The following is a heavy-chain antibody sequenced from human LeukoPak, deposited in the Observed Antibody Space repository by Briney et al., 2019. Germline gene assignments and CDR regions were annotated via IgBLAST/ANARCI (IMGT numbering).Heavy chain of an antibody. CDR1: GFTFSSYW. CDR3: ARVYYDSSGYPDAFDI. CDR2: IKQDGSEK. V-gene: IGHV3-7*04. Sequence: QPGGSLRLSCAASGFTFSSYWMSWVRQAPGKGLEWVANIKQDGSEKYYVDSVKGRFTISRDNAKNSPYLQMNSLRAEDTAVYYCARVYYDSSGYPDAFDIWGQGTMVTVSS. D-gene: IGHD3-22*01. J-gene: IGHJ3*02.